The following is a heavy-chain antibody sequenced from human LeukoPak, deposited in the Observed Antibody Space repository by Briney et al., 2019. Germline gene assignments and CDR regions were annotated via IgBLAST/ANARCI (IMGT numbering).Heavy chain of an antibody. V-gene: IGHV3-23*01. CDR1: GFTFSSYA. CDR3: ATMGYDFWSGYWPDY. CDR2: ISGSGGST. D-gene: IGHD3-3*01. J-gene: IGHJ4*02. Sequence: SGGSLRLSCAASGFTFSSYAMSWVRQASGKGLEWVSTISGSGGSTDYADSVKGRFTISRDNSKNTLYLQMDSLGAEDTAEYYCATMGYDFWSGYWPDYWGQGTLVTVSS.